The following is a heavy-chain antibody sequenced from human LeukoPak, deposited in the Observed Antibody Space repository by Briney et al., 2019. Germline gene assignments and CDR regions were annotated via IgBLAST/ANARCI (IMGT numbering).Heavy chain of an antibody. CDR1: GYTFTSYY. CDR2: INPSGGST. D-gene: IGHD3-10*02. Sequence: GASVKVSCKASGYTFTSYYMHWVRQAPGQGLEWMGIINPSGGSTSYAQKFQGRVTMTRDTSTSTVYMELSSLRSEDTAVYYCARDGVFQMGKGSYGRVIYGMDVWGQGTTVTVSS. CDR3: ARDGVFQMGKGSYGRVIYGMDV. V-gene: IGHV1-46*01. J-gene: IGHJ6*02.